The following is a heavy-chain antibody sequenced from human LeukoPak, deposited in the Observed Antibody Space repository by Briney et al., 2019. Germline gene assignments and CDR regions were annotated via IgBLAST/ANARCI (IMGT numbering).Heavy chain of an antibody. CDR3: ARIGSSSHWYFDL. J-gene: IGHJ2*01. D-gene: IGHD6-6*01. Sequence: PSETLSLTCAVYGGSFSGYYWSWIRQPPGKGREWIGEINHSGSTNSNPSLKSRVTISVDTSKNQFSLKLSSVTAADTAVYYCARIGSSSHWYFDLWGRGTLVTVSS. CDR2: INHSGST. CDR1: GGSFSGYY. V-gene: IGHV4-34*01.